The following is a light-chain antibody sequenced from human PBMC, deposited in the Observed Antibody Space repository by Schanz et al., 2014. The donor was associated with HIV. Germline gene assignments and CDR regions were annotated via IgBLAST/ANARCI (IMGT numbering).Light chain of an antibody. CDR2: GAS. J-gene: IGKJ1*01. CDR1: QSVSKY. CDR3: QQYNDWPPWT. V-gene: IGKV3D-15*01. Sequence: EIVLTQSPATLSLSPGESATLSCRASQSVSKYLAWYQQKPGQAPRLLIYGASTRATGIPDRFSGSGSGTDFTLTINSLQSEDFAVYYCQQYNDWPPWTFGQGTKVEIK.